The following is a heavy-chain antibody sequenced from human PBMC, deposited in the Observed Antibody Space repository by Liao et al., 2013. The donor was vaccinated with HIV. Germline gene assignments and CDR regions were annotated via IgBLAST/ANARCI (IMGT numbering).Heavy chain of an antibody. V-gene: IGHV4-39*07. CDR3: ARVGATYYYYYMDV. D-gene: IGHD4/OR15-4a*01. Sequence: QLQLQESGPGLVKPSETLSLTCSVSGDSTSSSSYYWGWIRQPPGKGLEWIGSIYFSGRTHYNPSLKSRVTISVDTSKNQFSLKVSSVTAADSAVYYCARVGATYYYYYMDVWGGGTTVTVSS. CDR1: GDSTSSSSYY. CDR2: IYFSGRT. J-gene: IGHJ6*03.